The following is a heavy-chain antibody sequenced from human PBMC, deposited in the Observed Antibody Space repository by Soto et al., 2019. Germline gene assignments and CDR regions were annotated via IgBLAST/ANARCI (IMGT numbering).Heavy chain of an antibody. Sequence: ASLKVSCKASGYTFTSYAMHWVRQAPGQRLEWMGWINAGNGNTKYSQKFQGRVTITRDTSASTAYMELSSLRSEDTAVYYCARPQRLRYYYGMDVWGQGTTVTVSS. CDR1: GYTFTSYA. V-gene: IGHV1-3*01. J-gene: IGHJ6*02. CDR3: ARPQRLRYYYGMDV. CDR2: INAGNGNT. D-gene: IGHD6-25*01.